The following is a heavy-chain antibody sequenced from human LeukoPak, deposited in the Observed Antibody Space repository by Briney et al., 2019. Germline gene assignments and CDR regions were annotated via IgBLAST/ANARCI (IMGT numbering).Heavy chain of an antibody. Sequence: GGSLRLSCAASGFTFRRYAMNWVRQAPGKGLEWISVISENGGMTYYADSVKGRFTISTDYSKNTLYLQMNSLRAEDTAVYYCAKDLSLRSSDWYPGFDYWGQGTLVTVSS. V-gene: IGHV3-23*01. CDR3: AKDLSLRSSDWYPGFDY. CDR1: GFTFRRYA. CDR2: ISENGGMT. J-gene: IGHJ4*02. D-gene: IGHD6-19*01.